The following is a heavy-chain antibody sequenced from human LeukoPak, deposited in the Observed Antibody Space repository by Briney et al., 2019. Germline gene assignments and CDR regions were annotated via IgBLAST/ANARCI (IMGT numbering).Heavy chain of an antibody. V-gene: IGHV4-59*08. CDR3: ARHLRGYAFYWFDP. D-gene: IGHD5-12*01. Sequence: PSETLSLTCTVSGGSISSYYWSWIRQPPGKGLEWIGYIYYSGSTNYNPSLKSRVTISVDTSKNQFSLKLGSVTAADTAVYYCARHLRGYAFYWFDPWGQGTLVTVSS. CDR2: IYYSGST. CDR1: GGSISSYY. J-gene: IGHJ5*02.